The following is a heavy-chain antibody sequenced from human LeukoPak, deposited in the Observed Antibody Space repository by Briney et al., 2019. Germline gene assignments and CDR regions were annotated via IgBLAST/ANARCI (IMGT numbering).Heavy chain of an antibody. V-gene: IGHV3-30*02. CDR3: AKDGDYYDRSGYYYGYYYYMDV. D-gene: IGHD3-22*01. Sequence: PGGSLRLCCAASGFTFTTYWMSWVRQAPGKGLEWVAFIRYDGSNKYYADSVKGRFTISRDNSKNTLYLQMNSLRAEDTAVYYCAKDGDYYDRSGYYYGYYYYMDVWGKGTTVTISS. CDR1: GFTFTTYW. CDR2: IRYDGSNK. J-gene: IGHJ6*03.